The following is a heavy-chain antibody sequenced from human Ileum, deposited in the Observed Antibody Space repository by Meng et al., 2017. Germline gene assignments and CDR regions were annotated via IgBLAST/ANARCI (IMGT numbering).Heavy chain of an antibody. V-gene: IGHV1-8*01. CDR1: GFIFSSYD. Sequence: QVQLVQSGTEVKKPGASVTVACKASGFIFSSYDINWVRQDPRQGLEWMGWMNPNSGNTGFAQKFQDRITMTRDTSINTAYMELSSLTSEDTAVYYCARRTQSTGTALGYWGQGTLVTVSS. J-gene: IGHJ4*02. D-gene: IGHD1-1*01. CDR3: ARRTQSTGTALGY. CDR2: MNPNSGNT.